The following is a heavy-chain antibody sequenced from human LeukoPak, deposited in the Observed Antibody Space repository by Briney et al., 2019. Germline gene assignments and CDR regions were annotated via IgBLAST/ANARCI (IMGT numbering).Heavy chain of an antibody. J-gene: IGHJ3*02. Sequence: SETLSLTCTVSGYSISSGYYWGWIRQPPGKGLEWIGSIYHSGSTYYNPSLKSRVTISVDTSKNQFSLKLSSVTAADTAVYYCARPGAYSSSWYGDAFDIWGQGTMVTVSS. V-gene: IGHV4-38-2*02. CDR1: GYSISSGYY. CDR3: ARPGAYSSSWYGDAFDI. CDR2: IYHSGST. D-gene: IGHD6-13*01.